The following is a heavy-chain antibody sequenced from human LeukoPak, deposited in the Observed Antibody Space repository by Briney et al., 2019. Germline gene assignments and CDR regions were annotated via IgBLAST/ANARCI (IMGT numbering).Heavy chain of an antibody. V-gene: IGHV1-18*01. J-gene: IGHJ6*03. Sequence: ASVKVSCKASGYTFSSYGISWVRQAPGQGLEWMGWISPYNANTNYAQKLQGRVTMTTDTSTSTAYMELRSLRSDDTAVYYCARVAALTRREYYYYMDVWGKGTTVTVSS. CDR1: GYTFSSYG. D-gene: IGHD6-6*01. CDR3: ARVAALTRREYYYYMDV. CDR2: ISPYNANT.